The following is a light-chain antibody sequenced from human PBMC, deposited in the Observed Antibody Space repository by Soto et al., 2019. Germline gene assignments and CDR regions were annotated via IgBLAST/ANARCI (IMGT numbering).Light chain of an antibody. CDR1: QSVSSSY. CDR2: GAS. Sequence: EIVLTQSPGTLSLSPGERATLSYRASQSVSSSYLAWYQQNPGQAPRLLIYGASSRATGIPDRFSGSGSGTDFTLTINILEPEDFAVYYCQHYGSSPPYAFGQGTKLEIK. V-gene: IGKV3-20*01. CDR3: QHYGSSPPYA. J-gene: IGKJ2*01.